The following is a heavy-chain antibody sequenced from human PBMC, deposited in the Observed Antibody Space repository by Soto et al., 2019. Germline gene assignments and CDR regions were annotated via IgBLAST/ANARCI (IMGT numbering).Heavy chain of an antibody. V-gene: IGHV1-8*01. J-gene: IGHJ6*03. CDR3: ARAEVATDYYYYYYMDV. CDR2: MNPNSGNT. CDR1: GYTFNIYA. Sequence: GASVKVSCKASGYTFNIYAINWVRQETGQGLEWMGWMNPNSGNTGYAQKFQGRVTMTRNTSISTAYMELSSLRSEDTAVYYCARAEVATDYYYYYYMDVWGKGTTVTVSS. D-gene: IGHD5-12*01.